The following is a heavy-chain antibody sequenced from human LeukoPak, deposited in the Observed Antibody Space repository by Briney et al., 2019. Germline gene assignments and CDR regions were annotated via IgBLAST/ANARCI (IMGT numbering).Heavy chain of an antibody. Sequence: PSETLSLTCAVYGGSFSGYYWSWIRQPPGKGLEWIGEINHSGSTNFNPSLKSRVPISVDPSKNQFSLKLSSVTAADTAVYYCARVVRGYSYGYLYYFDYWGQGTLVTVSS. J-gene: IGHJ4*02. CDR3: ARVVRGYSYGYLYYFDY. D-gene: IGHD5-18*01. V-gene: IGHV4-34*01. CDR2: INHSGST. CDR1: GGSFSGYY.